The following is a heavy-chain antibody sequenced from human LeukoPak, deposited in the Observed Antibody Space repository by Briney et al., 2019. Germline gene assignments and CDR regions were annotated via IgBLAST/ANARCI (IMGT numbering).Heavy chain of an antibody. CDR2: INHSGST. V-gene: IGHV4-34*01. CDR3: SGGQGPKETAAKLFDY. D-gene: IGHD2-2*01. CDR1: GGSFSGYY. J-gene: IGHJ4*02. Sequence: SETLSLTCAVYGGSFSGYYWSWIRQPPGKGLEWIGEINHSGSTNYNPSLKRRGTISVDTSNNQLSLKLSSVAAAETAVYYCSGGQGPKETAAKLFDYRGQGTLVTVSS.